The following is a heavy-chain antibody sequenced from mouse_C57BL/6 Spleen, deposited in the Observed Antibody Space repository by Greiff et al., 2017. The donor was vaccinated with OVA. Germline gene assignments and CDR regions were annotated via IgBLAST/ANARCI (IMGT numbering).Heavy chain of an antibody. Sequence: QVQLQQPGAELVRPGSSVKLSCKASGYTFTSYWMHWVKQRPIQGLEWIGNIDPSDSDTHYNQKFKDKATLTVDKSSSTAYIQLSSLTSEDSAVYYGARPYSNYSYAMDYWGQGTSVTVSS. J-gene: IGHJ4*01. CDR1: GYTFTSYW. D-gene: IGHD2-5*01. CDR2: IDPSDSDT. CDR3: ARPYSNYSYAMDY. V-gene: IGHV1-52*01.